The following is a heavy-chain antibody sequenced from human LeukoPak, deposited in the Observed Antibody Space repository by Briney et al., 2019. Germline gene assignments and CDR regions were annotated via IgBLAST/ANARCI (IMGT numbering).Heavy chain of an antibody. CDR3: AKDGPLLWFGPTDV. Sequence: GGSLRLSCVASGFTFSTYGMSWVRQAPGKGLEWGAAVSSTGSGTYYPDSLKGRFIISRDNSQNTVFLQMNSLRPEGTAFYFCAKDGPLLWFGPTDVWGQGILVTVSS. CDR2: VSSTGSGT. J-gene: IGHJ4*02. D-gene: IGHD3-10*01. V-gene: IGHV3-23*01. CDR1: GFTFSTYG.